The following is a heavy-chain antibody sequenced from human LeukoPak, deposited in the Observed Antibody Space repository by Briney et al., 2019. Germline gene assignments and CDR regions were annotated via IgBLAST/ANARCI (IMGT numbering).Heavy chain of an antibody. CDR1: GYSISSGYY. CDR2: IYHSGST. V-gene: IGHV4-38-2*02. Sequence: SSETLSLTCTVSGYSISSGYYWGWIRQPPGKGLEWIGSIYHSGSTNYNPSLKSRVTISVDTSKNHFSLKLSSVTAADTAVYYCARLCGTMVRGVIRDYYYYYYMDVWGKGTTVTISS. D-gene: IGHD3-10*01. CDR3: ARLCGTMVRGVIRDYYYYYYMDV. J-gene: IGHJ6*03.